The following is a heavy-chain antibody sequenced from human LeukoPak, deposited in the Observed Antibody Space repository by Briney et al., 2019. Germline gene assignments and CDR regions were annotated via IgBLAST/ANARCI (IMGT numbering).Heavy chain of an antibody. Sequence: ASVKVSCKASGYTFTGYYMHWVRQAPGQGLEWMGWINPNSGGTNYAQKFQGRVTMTRDTSISTAYMELSRLRSDDTAVYYCAREDIVLMVHAIDGAFDIWGQGTMVTVSS. CDR1: GYTFTGYY. J-gene: IGHJ3*02. CDR2: INPNSGGT. D-gene: IGHD2-8*01. CDR3: AREDIVLMVHAIDGAFDI. V-gene: IGHV1-2*02.